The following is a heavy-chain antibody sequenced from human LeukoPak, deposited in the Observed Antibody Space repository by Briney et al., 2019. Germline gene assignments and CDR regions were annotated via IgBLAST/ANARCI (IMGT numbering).Heavy chain of an antibody. CDR1: GYTLTELS. CDR2: FDPEDGET. J-gene: IGHJ6*02. Sequence: ASVKVSCKVSGYTLTELSMHWVRQAPGKGLEWMGGFDPEDGETIYAQKFQGRVTMTEDTSTDTAYMELSSLRSEDTAVYYCATLYCSSTSCYTGDYYYYGMDVWGQGTTVTVS. V-gene: IGHV1-24*01. D-gene: IGHD2-2*02. CDR3: ATLYCSSTSCYTGDYYYYGMDV.